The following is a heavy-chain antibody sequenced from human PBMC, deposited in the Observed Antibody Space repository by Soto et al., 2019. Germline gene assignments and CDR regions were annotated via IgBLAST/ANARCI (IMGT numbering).Heavy chain of an antibody. CDR2: TYYRSKWYN. J-gene: IGHJ4*02. CDR1: GDSVPSNSAA. CDR3: ARGESISVAWFDY. Sequence: SQTLSLTCAISGDSVPSNSAAWNWMRQSPSRGLEWLGRTYYRSKWYNDYAVSVKSRITINPDTSKNQFSLQLNSVTPEDTAVYYCARGESISVAWFDYWGQGTLVTVSS. D-gene: IGHD6-19*01. V-gene: IGHV6-1*01.